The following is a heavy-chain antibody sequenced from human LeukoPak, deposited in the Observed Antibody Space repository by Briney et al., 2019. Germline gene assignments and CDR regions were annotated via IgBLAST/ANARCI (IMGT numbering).Heavy chain of an antibody. CDR2: IRSKAYGGTT. CDR1: GFTFGDYA. Sequence: GGSLTLSCTASGFTFGDYAMNWVRQAPGKGLEGVGFIRSKAYGGTTEYAASVKGRFTISRDDSKSIAYLQMNSLKTEDTAVYYCTRVIVATKDYWGQGTLVTVSS. V-gene: IGHV3-49*04. D-gene: IGHD5-12*01. CDR3: TRVIVATKDY. J-gene: IGHJ4*02.